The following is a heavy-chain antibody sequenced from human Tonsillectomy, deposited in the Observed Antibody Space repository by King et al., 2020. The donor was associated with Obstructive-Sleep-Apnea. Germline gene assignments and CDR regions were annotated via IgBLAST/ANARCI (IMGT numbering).Heavy chain of an antibody. CDR1: GFTFATST. D-gene: IGHD3-16*01. J-gene: IGHJ3*02. CDR2: IVVGSDDT. Sequence: MQLVQSGPEVKKPGTSVKVSCKASGFTFATSTMQWVRQARGQRLEWIGWIVVGSDDTNYAQKFQERVTITRDMSTNTAYMELNSLESEDTAVYYCAAAVPEQFGEIFFDIWGQGTMVTVSS. CDR3: AAAVPEQFGEIFFDI. V-gene: IGHV1-58*02.